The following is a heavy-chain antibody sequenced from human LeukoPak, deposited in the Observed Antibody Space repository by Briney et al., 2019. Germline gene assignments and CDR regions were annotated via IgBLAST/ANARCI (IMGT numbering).Heavy chain of an antibody. J-gene: IGHJ3*02. CDR3: ARERNYDSSGYYYVRDAFDI. CDR2: INPNSGGT. D-gene: IGHD3-22*01. CDR1: GYTFTGYY. Sequence: ASVKVSCKASGYTFTGYYMHWVRQAPGQGLEWMGWINPNSGGTNYAQKFQGRVTMTRDTSISTAYMELSRLRSDDTAVYYCARERNYDSSGYYYVRDAFDIWGQGTMVTVYS. V-gene: IGHV1-2*02.